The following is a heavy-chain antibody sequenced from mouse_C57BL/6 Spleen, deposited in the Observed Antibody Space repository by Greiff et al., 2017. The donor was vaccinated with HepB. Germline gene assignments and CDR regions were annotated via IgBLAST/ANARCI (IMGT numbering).Heavy chain of an antibody. CDR2: INPSSGYT. D-gene: IGHD4-1*01. V-gene: IGHV1-4*01. J-gene: IGHJ1*03. CDR3: ASALTGEYFDV. CDR1: GYTFTSYT. Sequence: VQLQQSGAELARPGASVKMSCKASGYTFTSYTMHWVKQRPGQGLEWIGYINPSSGYTKYNQKFKDKATLTADKSSSTAYMQLSSLTSEDSAVYYCASALTGEYFDVWGTGTTVTVSS.